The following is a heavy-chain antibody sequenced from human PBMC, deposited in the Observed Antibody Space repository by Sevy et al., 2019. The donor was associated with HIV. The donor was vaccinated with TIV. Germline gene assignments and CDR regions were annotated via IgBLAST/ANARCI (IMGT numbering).Heavy chain of an antibody. CDR1: GGSISSYY. CDR3: ATVRGRGVRGRGFDY. CDR2: IYNSGST. J-gene: IGHJ4*02. Sequence: SETLSLTCAVSGGSISSYYWSWIRQPPGKGLEWIGYIYNSGSTNYNPSLKSRVTISEDTSKNQFSLKLSSVTAADTAMYYCATVRGRGVRGRGFDYWGQGTLVTVSS. D-gene: IGHD3-10*01. V-gene: IGHV4-59*01.